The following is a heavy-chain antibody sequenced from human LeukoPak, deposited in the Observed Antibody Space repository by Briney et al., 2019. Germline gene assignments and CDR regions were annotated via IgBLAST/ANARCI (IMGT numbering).Heavy chain of an antibody. D-gene: IGHD7-27*01. Sequence: GGSLRLSCTASGFIFSDYSMNWVRQAPGKGLEWISNIRGSRSGLGSGMYYADSVRGRFTISRDDAKNSLYLQMSSLRAEDTAFYYCARDNNWGFDYWGQGALVTVSS. CDR3: ARDNNWGFDY. CDR1: GFIFSDYS. CDR2: IRGSRSGLGSGM. V-gene: IGHV3-48*04. J-gene: IGHJ4*02.